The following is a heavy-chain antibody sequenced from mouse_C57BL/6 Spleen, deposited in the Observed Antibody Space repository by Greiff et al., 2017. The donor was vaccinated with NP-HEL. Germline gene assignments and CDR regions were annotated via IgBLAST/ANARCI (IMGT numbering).Heavy chain of an antibody. CDR2: IHPNSGST. CDR3: ARDYGSRSFDY. J-gene: IGHJ2*01. Sequence: QVQLQQPGAELVKPGASVKLSCKASGYTFTSYWMHWVKQRPGQGLEWIGMIHPNSGSTNYNEKFKSEATLTVDKSSSTAYMQLSSLTSEDSAVYYCARDYGSRSFDYWGQGTTLTVSS. V-gene: IGHV1-64*01. D-gene: IGHD1-1*01. CDR1: GYTFTSYW.